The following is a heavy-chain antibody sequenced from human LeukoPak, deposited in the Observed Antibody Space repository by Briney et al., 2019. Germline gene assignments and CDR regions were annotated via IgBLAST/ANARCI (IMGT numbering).Heavy chain of an antibody. CDR2: IKQDGSEK. CDR3: AKDEVVVAATPDAFDI. CDR1: GFTLSSYW. V-gene: IGHV3-7*03. D-gene: IGHD2-15*01. Sequence: GGSLRLSCAASGFTLSSYWMSWVRQAPGKGLEWVANIKQDGSEKYYVDSVKGRFTISRDNAKSSLYLQVNSLRAEDTAVYYCAKDEVVVAATPDAFDIWGQGTMVTVSS. J-gene: IGHJ3*02.